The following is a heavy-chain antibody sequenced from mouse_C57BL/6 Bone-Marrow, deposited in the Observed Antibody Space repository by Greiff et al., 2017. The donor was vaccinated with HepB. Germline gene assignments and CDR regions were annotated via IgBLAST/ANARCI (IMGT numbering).Heavy chain of an antibody. V-gene: IGHV5-6*01. CDR3: ARVRFDYYFDY. Sequence: EVQVVESGGDLVKPGGSLKLSCVASGFTFSTSGMSWVRQTPDKRLEWVATINTGGTYTYYLDSVKGRFTISKDTARSTLFLQMSRQKTEDTGIYYCARVRFDYYFDYWGQGTSITLSS. D-gene: IGHD2-14*01. J-gene: IGHJ2*03. CDR1: GFTFSTSG. CDR2: INTGGTYT.